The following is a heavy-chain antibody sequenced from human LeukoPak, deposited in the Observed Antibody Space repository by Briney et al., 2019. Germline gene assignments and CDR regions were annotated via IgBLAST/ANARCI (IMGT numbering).Heavy chain of an antibody. CDR2: IRYDGSNK. J-gene: IGHJ6*03. Sequence: PGGSLRLSCAASGFTFSSYGMHWVRQAPGKGLEWVAFIRYDGSNKYYADSVKGRFTISRDNSKNTLYLQMNSLRAEDTAVYYCARGVAVAGYYYYYMDVWGKGTTVTVSS. D-gene: IGHD6-19*01. CDR3: ARGVAVAGYYYYYMDV. CDR1: GFTFSSYG. V-gene: IGHV3-30*02.